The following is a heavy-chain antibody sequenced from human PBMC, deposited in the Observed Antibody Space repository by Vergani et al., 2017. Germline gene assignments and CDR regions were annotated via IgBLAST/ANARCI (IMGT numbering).Heavy chain of an antibody. CDR2: LTGSGGST. CDR1: GFTFSTYA. V-gene: IGHV3-23*01. J-gene: IGHJ4*02. Sequence: EVQLLESGGSLKQPGGSVRLSCAASGFTFSTYAMHWVRQAPGKGLEWVSALTGSGGSTYYADYFKGRVIISRDNARDTLYLQMNSLRPEDTATYYCVKDAGSYENFFDSWGQGTLVTVSS. CDR3: VKDAGSYENFFDS. D-gene: IGHD1-26*01.